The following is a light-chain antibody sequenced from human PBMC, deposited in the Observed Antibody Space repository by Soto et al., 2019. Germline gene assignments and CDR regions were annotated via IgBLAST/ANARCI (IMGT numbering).Light chain of an antibody. CDR1: QSVSSN. V-gene: IGKV3-15*01. CDR2: GAS. Sequence: EIGMTQSPATLSMSPGERATLSCWASQSVSSNLAWYQQKSGRAPRLLMYGASTRATGIPARFSGSGSGTEFTLTISSLQSEDFGVYCCQQYDNWPRTFGQGTKVDSK. J-gene: IGKJ1*01. CDR3: QQYDNWPRT.